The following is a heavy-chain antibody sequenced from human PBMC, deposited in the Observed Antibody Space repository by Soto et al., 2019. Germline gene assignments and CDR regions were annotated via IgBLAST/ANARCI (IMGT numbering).Heavy chain of an antibody. CDR1: GGSISSGGYS. D-gene: IGHD6-13*01. CDR2: IDHSGST. V-gene: IGHV4-30-2*01. Sequence: SETLSLTCAVSGGSISSGGYSWSWIRQPPGKGLEWIGYIDHSGSTYYNPSLKSRVTISVNTSKNQLSLKLSSVTAADTAVYYCARFYSSTYGMDVWGQGTTVTVSS. J-gene: IGHJ6*02. CDR3: ARFYSSTYGMDV.